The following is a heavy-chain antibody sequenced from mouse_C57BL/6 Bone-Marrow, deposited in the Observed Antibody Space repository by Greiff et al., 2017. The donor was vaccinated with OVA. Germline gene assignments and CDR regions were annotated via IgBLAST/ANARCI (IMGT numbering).Heavy chain of an antibody. CDR3: SRWLLLLFAY. V-gene: IGHV1-81*01. J-gene: IGHJ3*01. D-gene: IGHD2-3*01. CDR2: ICPRSGNT. Sequence: LVESGAELARPGASVKLSCKASGYTFTSYGISWVQQRTGQGLEWIGEICPRSGNTSYNEKLKGQDTLTADKSSSTAYMELRSLTSYDSSVYFFSRWLLLLFAYWGQGTLVTVSA. CDR1: GYTFTSYG.